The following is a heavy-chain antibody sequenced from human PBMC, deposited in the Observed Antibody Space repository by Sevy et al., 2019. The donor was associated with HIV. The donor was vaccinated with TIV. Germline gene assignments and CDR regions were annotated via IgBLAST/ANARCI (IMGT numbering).Heavy chain of an antibody. J-gene: IGHJ6*02. V-gene: IGHV3-48*03. Sequence: GGSLRLSCAASGFTFSSYEMNWVRQAPGKGLEWVSYISSSGSTIYYADSVKGRFTISRDNAKNSLYLQMNSLRAEDTAVYYCARPNYYDSSEESGMDVWGQGTTVTVSS. D-gene: IGHD3-22*01. CDR2: ISSSGSTI. CDR1: GFTFSSYE. CDR3: ARPNYYDSSEESGMDV.